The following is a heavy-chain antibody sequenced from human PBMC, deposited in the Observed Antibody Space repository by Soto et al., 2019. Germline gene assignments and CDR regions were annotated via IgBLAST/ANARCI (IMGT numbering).Heavy chain of an antibody. CDR3: ATRDPGHY. CDR2: ISRDGGGT. Sequence: QVQLVQSGAEVKKPGASVKVSCKASGYTFTTYYMHWVRQAPGQGLEWMGIISRDGGGTSYEQKFHGRVTMTRDTSKSKVWMEMSSLRSEDTAVYYCATRDPGHYWGQGTLVTVSS. J-gene: IGHJ4*02. CDR1: GYTFTTYY. V-gene: IGHV1-46*01.